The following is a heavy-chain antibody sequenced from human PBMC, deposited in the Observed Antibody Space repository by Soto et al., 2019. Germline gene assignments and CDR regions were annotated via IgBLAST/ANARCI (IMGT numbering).Heavy chain of an antibody. CDR1: GFTFSSYG. V-gene: IGHV3-21*01. Sequence: PWGSLRLSCAASGFTFSSYGMSWVRQAPGKGLEWVSSISSSSSYIYYADSVKGRFTISRDNAKNSLYLQMNSLRAEDTAVYYCARDKGLGLSHYYYGMDVWGQGTTVTVSS. J-gene: IGHJ6*02. CDR3: ARDKGLGLSHYYYGMDV. CDR2: ISSSSSYI.